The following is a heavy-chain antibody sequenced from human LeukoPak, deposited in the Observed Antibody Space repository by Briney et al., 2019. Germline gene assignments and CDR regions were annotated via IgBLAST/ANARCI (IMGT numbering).Heavy chain of an antibody. D-gene: IGHD6-13*01. CDR3: ARVRGIAAVGTSSV. CDR2: IKEDGSEK. J-gene: IGHJ4*02. Sequence: GGSLGLSCAASAFPFSDYWMTWVRLPPGRGLEWVAHIKEDGSEKYYVDSAKGRFTISRDKAESSLFLRMNSLRADDTAVYYCARVRGIAAVGTSSVWGRGPLVTVSS. V-gene: IGHV3-7*01. CDR1: AFPFSDYW.